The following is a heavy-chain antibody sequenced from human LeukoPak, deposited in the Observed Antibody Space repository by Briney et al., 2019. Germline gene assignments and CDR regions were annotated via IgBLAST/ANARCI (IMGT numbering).Heavy chain of an antibody. D-gene: IGHD3-22*01. Sequence: PGGSLRLSCAASGFTPSSYEMNWVRPAPGKGLEWVANIKEDGSEKYYVDSVKGRFTISRDNAKNSLYLQMNSLRAEDTAVYYCATYYYDSSSLSSWGQGTLVTVSA. J-gene: IGHJ5*02. CDR2: IKEDGSEK. CDR1: GFTPSSYE. V-gene: IGHV3-7*01. CDR3: ATYYYDSSSLSS.